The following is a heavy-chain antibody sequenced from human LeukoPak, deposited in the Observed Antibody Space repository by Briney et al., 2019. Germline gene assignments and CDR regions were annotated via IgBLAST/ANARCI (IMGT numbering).Heavy chain of an antibody. CDR3: AKATYYYDSYGYNGVFDY. V-gene: IGHV3-11*01. CDR1: GFTFSGYY. CDR2: ISSSGSTI. J-gene: IGHJ4*02. D-gene: IGHD3-22*01. Sequence: GGSLRLSCAASGFTFSGYYMSWIRQAPGKGLEWVSYISSSGSTIYYADSVKGRFTISRDNAKNTLYLQMNSLRAEDAAVYFCAKATYYYDSYGYNGVFDYWGQGTLVTLSS.